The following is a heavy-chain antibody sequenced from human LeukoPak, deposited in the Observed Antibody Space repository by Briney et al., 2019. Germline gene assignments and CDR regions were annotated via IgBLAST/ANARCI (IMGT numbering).Heavy chain of an antibody. Sequence: SVKVSCKASGGTFSSYAISWVRQAPGQGLEWMGRIIPIFGTASYAQKFQGRVTITTDESTSTAYMELSSLRSEDTAVYYCARDAYCSGGSCYPRYFDYWGQGTLVTVSS. D-gene: IGHD2-15*01. CDR1: GGTFSSYA. V-gene: IGHV1-69*05. J-gene: IGHJ4*02. CDR3: ARDAYCSGGSCYPRYFDY. CDR2: IIPIFGTA.